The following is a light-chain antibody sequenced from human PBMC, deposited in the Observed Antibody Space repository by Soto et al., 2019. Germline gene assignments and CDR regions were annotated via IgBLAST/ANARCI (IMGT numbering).Light chain of an antibody. Sequence: EILFTQSPGTLSLSPGERATLACRASQSVSSSYLAWYQQKPGQAPSLLIYGASSRATGIPDRCSGSGSGTDFTLTISRLEPADFAVYYCQQYGSPFGQGTKVDIK. CDR3: QQYGSP. J-gene: IGKJ1*01. CDR2: GAS. V-gene: IGKV3-20*01. CDR1: QSVSSSY.